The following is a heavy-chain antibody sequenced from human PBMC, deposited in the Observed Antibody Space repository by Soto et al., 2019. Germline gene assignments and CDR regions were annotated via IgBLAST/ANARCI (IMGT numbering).Heavy chain of an antibody. J-gene: IGHJ4*02. Sequence: SETLSLTCPVSGGSISSGNYYWSWIRQPPGKGLEWIGFMSYSGSTSYNASLKSRVTISVDTSKSQFSLNLSFVTAADTAVYYCATMGTPATGLYYFDNWGQGTLVTVSS. V-gene: IGHV4-30-4*01. CDR1: GGSISSGNYY. CDR3: ATMGTPATGLYYFDN. D-gene: IGHD1-7*01. CDR2: MSYSGST.